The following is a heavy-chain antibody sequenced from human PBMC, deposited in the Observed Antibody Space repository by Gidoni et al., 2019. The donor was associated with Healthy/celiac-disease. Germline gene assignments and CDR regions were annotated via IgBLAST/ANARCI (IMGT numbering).Heavy chain of an antibody. Sequence: EVQLVESGGGLVQPGGSLRLSCATPGFTFSSYSMNWVRQAPGKGLEWVSYISSSSSTIYYADSVKGRFTISRDNAKNSLYLQMNSLRDEDTAVYYCARDPYYDFWSGYVLDYWGQGTLVTVSS. J-gene: IGHJ4*02. D-gene: IGHD3-3*01. CDR2: ISSSSSTI. V-gene: IGHV3-48*02. CDR1: GFTFSSYS. CDR3: ARDPYYDFWSGYVLDY.